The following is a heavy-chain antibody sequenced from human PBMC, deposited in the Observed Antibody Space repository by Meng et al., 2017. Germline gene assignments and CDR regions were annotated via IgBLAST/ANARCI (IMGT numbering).Heavy chain of an antibody. CDR3: ARGSVVISAELSYYGMDV. CDR2: ISYDGSNK. J-gene: IGHJ6*02. Sequence: GESLKISCAAFGFTFSRYSMNWVRQAPGKGLEWVAVISYDGSNKYYADSVKGRFTISRDNSKNTLYLQMNSLRAEDTAVYYCARGSVVISAELSYYGMDVWGQGTTVTVSS. D-gene: IGHD3-22*01. V-gene: IGHV3-30*03. CDR1: GFTFSRYS.